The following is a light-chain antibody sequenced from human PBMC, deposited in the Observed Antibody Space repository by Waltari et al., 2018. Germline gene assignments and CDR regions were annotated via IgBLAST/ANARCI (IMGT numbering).Light chain of an antibody. V-gene: IGKV3-11*01. CDR2: DAS. Sequence: EIVLTQSPATLSSSPGERATLPCRSSQRVSSDLAWFLQKPGQAPRLLIYDASDRATGIPARFSGSGSGTDFTLTISSLEPEDFAVYYCQQRSNWPFTFGGGTKVEIK. CDR3: QQRSNWPFT. J-gene: IGKJ4*01. CDR1: QRVSSD.